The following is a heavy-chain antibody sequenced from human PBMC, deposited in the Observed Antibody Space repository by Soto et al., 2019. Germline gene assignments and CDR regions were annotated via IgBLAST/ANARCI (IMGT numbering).Heavy chain of an antibody. Sequence: SEALCVTWTVSGGSISSYYWSWIRQPPGKGLGWIGYIYYSGSTNDDPSLKSRGTISVDTSKKEFSLKMSSVTAADTAVYYCARGSNFYDTRGYLDYWGQGALVTVSS. V-gene: IGHV4-59*01. J-gene: IGHJ4*02. CDR1: GGSISSYY. D-gene: IGHD3-22*01. CDR3: ARGSNFYDTRGYLDY. CDR2: IYYSGST.